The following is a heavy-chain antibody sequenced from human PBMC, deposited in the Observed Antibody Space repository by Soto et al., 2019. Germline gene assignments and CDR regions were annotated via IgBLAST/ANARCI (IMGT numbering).Heavy chain of an antibody. CDR2: INGGDGNT. CDR3: AREKVPTGPWFGP. CDR1: GYTFTTYA. V-gene: IGHV1-3*01. Sequence: QVQLVQSGAEVRKPGASVKISCQASGYTFTTYALYWVRQDPGQRLEWMGWINGGDGNTRYSQKFQDRVTITRDTSASTTYMELSSLRSEDTAVYYCAREKVPTGPWFGPWGQGTLVTVSS. J-gene: IGHJ5*02. D-gene: IGHD2-2*01.